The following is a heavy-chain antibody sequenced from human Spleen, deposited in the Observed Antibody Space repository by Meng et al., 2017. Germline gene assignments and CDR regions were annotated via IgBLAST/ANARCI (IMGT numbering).Heavy chain of an antibody. CDR1: GRTFSS. CDR3: ARKAGNCISTTCYSLDY. D-gene: IGHD2-2*01. Sequence: SVKVSCKASGRTFSSWVRQAPGQGLQWMGGIIPIFGTTKYAQKFQGRVTITADESTSTAYMELNSLRSEDTAVYFCARKAGNCISTTCYSLDYWGQGTLVTVSS. CDR2: IIPIFGTT. J-gene: IGHJ4*02. V-gene: IGHV1-69*13.